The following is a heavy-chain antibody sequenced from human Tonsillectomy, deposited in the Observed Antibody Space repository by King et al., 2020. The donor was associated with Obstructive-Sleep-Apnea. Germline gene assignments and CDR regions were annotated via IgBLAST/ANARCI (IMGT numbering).Heavy chain of an antibody. CDR2: ISGSGNST. CDR3: AKGEKGYSSGWYYFDY. J-gene: IGHJ4*02. D-gene: IGHD6-19*01. Sequence: QLVQSGGGLVQPGGSLRLSCAASGFTFSSYPMSWVRQAPGKGLEWVSGISGSGNSTYYADSVKGRFTISRDNSKIRLYLQMNSLRAEDTAVYYCAKGEKGYSSGWYYFDYWGQGTLVTVSS. CDR1: GFTFSSYP. V-gene: IGHV3-23*04.